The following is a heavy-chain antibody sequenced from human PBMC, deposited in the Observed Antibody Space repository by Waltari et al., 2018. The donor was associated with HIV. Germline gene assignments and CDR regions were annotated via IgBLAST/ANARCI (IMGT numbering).Heavy chain of an antibody. J-gene: IGHJ4*02. CDR3: ARRQQLTD. D-gene: IGHD6-13*01. Sequence: EVRLVVSGGGLVQPGGSLRRPCAASGSTFSSSWMTWVRQAAGKGLEWVANIKEDGSEIHYVDSVKGRFTISRDNAKNSLYLQMNSLRAEDTAVYYCARRQQLTDWGQGTLVTVSS. V-gene: IGHV3-7*01. CDR2: IKEDGSEI. CDR1: GSTFSSSW.